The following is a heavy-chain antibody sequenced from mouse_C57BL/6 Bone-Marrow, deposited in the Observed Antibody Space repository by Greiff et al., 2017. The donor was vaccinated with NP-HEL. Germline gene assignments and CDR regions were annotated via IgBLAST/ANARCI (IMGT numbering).Heavy chain of an antibody. D-gene: IGHD1-1*01. CDR1: GYTFTSYW. CDR3: ARSCYYGSSYDYYAMDY. Sequence: QVQLQQPGAELVKPGASVTLSCKASGYTFTSYWMHWVKQRPGQGLEWIGMIHPNSGSTNYNEKFKSKATLTVDKSSSTAYMQLSSLTSEDSAVYYCARSCYYGSSYDYYAMDYWGQGTSVTVSS. J-gene: IGHJ4*01. V-gene: IGHV1-64*01. CDR2: IHPNSGST.